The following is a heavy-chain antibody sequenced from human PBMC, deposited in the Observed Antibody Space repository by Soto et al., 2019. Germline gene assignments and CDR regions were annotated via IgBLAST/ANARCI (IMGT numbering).Heavy chain of an antibody. D-gene: IGHD6-19*01. J-gene: IGHJ4*02. Sequence: GGSLRPSCEASGFTFSSYWMNWVRQAPGKGLECMAIIKKDGSEKYYVDSVKGRFTISRDNAKNSLYLQMNDLRAEDTAVYYCAGGSGWLIDYWGRGTLVTVSS. V-gene: IGHV3-7*03. CDR3: AGGSGWLIDY. CDR1: GFTFSSYW. CDR2: IKKDGSEK.